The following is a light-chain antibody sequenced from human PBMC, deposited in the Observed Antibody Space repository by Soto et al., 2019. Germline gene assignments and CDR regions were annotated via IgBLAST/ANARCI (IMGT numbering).Light chain of an antibody. Sequence: QSVLTQPPSASGTPGQRVTIPCSGSSSNIGSSTVSWYHQLPGSAPKLLIYGDHQRPSGIPDRFSGSKSGTSASLAISGLQSDDEADYYCAAWDDSLNAVLFGGGTKVTVL. CDR1: SSNIGSST. CDR3: AAWDDSLNAVL. CDR2: GDH. V-gene: IGLV1-44*01. J-gene: IGLJ2*01.